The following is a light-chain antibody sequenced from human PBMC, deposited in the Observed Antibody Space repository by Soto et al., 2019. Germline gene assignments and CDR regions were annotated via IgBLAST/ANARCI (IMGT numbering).Light chain of an antibody. V-gene: IGKV1-5*01. Sequence: DIPMSPSPSTVSASVGAHETITCRASQSIGRFLAWYQHQPGKAPKLLIYAASNFQSGVPSRFSGSGSGTDFTLTISSLEPDDFAVYYCQQRSKWQITFGQGGRLEIK. CDR1: QSIGRF. CDR3: QQRSKWQIT. J-gene: IGKJ5*01. CDR2: AAS.